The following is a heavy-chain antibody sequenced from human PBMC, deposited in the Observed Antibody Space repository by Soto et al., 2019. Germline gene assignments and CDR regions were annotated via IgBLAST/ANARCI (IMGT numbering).Heavy chain of an antibody. CDR3: ARIKYQEGDIVVVPAPPGGMDV. V-gene: IGHV2-26*01. J-gene: IGHJ6*02. CDR2: IFSNDEK. D-gene: IGHD2-2*01. Sequence: SGPTLVNPTETLTLTCTVSGFSLSNARMGVSWIRQPPGKALEWLAHIFSNDEKSYSTSLKSRLTISKDTSKSQVVLTMTNMDPVDTATYYCARIKYQEGDIVVVPAPPGGMDVWGQGTTVTVSS. CDR1: GFSLSNARMG.